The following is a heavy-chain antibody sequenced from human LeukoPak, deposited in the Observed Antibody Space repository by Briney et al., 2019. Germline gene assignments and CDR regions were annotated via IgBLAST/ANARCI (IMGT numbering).Heavy chain of an antibody. Sequence: SVKVSCKASGGTFSSYAISWVRQAPGQGLEWMGGIIPIFGTANYAQKFQGRVTITADESTSTAYMELSSLRSEDTAVYYCARGGVAAAGDGAFDIWGQGTMVTVSS. V-gene: IGHV1-69*01. CDR3: ARGGVAAAGDGAFDI. CDR2: IIPIFGTA. J-gene: IGHJ3*02. CDR1: GGTFSSYA. D-gene: IGHD6-13*01.